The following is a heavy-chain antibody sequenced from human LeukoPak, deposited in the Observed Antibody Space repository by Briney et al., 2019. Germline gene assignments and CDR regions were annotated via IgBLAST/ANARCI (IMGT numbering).Heavy chain of an antibody. Sequence: SQTLSLTCAISGDSVSSNSAVWNWIRQSPLRGLEWLGRTYYRSKWYNDYAVSVKSRITINPDTSKNQFSLQLNSVTPEDTAVYYCARVGPPYGSHNWFDPWGQGTLVTVFS. V-gene: IGHV6-1*01. CDR2: TYYRSKWYN. CDR3: ARVGPPYGSHNWFDP. D-gene: IGHD1-26*01. CDR1: GDSVSSNSAV. J-gene: IGHJ5*02.